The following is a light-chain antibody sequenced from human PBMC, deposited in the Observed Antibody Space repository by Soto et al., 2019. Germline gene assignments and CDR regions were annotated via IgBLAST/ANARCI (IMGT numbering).Light chain of an antibody. V-gene: IGLV2-14*01. CDR1: NRDIGAYDY. J-gene: IGLJ2*01. Sequence: QSVLTQPASVSGSPGQSVTISCTGSNRDIGAYDYVSWYQQHPGKPPTLLIYEVTFRPSGVPNRFSGSKSGNTATLTISGLLTEDEADYYCGSYASATLIFGGGTKVTVL. CDR3: GSYASATLI. CDR2: EVT.